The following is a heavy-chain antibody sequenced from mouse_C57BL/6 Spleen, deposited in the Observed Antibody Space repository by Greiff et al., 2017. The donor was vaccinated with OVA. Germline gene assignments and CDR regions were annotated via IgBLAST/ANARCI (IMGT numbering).Heavy chain of an antibody. V-gene: IGHV2-2*01. CDR1: GFSLTSYG. CDR3: ARICGYYGYYGV. D-gene: IGHD2-2*01. J-gene: IGHJ1*03. CDR2: IWRGGST. Sequence: QVQLKESGPGLVQPSQSLSIPCTVSGFSLTSYGVHWVRQSPGKGLEWLGVIWRGGSTDNKAAIISTLSIIKDNSKSQIFFKMNSLQAADTAIYYCARICGYYGYYGVWGTGTTVTVSS.